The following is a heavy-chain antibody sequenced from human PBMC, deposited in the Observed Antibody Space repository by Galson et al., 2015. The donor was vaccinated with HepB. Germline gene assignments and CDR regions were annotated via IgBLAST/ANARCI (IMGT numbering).Heavy chain of an antibody. CDR3: ASREDVDVYYYYMDV. J-gene: IGHJ6*03. D-gene: IGHD5-12*01. CDR1: GGTFSSYA. V-gene: IGHV1-69*13. Sequence: SVKVSCKASGGTFSSYAISWVRQAPGQGLEWMGGIIPIFGTANYAQKFQGRVTITADESTSTACMELSSLRSEDTAVYYCASREDVDVYYYYMDVWGKGTTVTVSS. CDR2: IIPIFGTA.